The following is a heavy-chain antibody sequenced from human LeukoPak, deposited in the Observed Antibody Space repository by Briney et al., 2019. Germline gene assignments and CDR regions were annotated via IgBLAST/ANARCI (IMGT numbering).Heavy chain of an antibody. CDR3: ARVRDSSGYWRDAMDV. J-gene: IGHJ6*02. D-gene: IGHD3-22*01. V-gene: IGHV3-21*01. CDR1: GFTFSSYS. CDR2: ISSSSSYI. Sequence: GGSLRLSCAASGFTFSSYSMNWVRQAPGKGLEWVSSISSSSSYIYYADSVKGRFTISRDNAKNSLYLQMNSLRAEDTAVYYCARVRDSSGYWRDAMDVWGQGTTVTVSS.